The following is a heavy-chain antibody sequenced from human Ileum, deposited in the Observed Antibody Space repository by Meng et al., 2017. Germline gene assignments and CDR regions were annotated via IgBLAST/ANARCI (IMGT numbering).Heavy chain of an antibody. Sequence: QVQFVQSGAEVKYPGTSVTVSCKASGGAFSSSAIGWLRQAPGRGLEWMGGIIPILNASTYAQIFKGRVTLSADMSTTTVYMELSSLTSNDTSVYFCARDCSGGGCFDPWGHGTLVTVSS. CDR3: ARDCSGGGCFDP. CDR1: GGAFSSSA. V-gene: IGHV1-69*10. D-gene: IGHD2-15*01. CDR2: IIPILNAS. J-gene: IGHJ5*02.